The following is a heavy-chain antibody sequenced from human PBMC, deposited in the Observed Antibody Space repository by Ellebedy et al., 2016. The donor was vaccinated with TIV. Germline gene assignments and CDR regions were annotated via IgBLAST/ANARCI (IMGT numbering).Heavy chain of an antibody. CDR1: GFTFSTYA. D-gene: IGHD3-16*02. CDR2: ISGGGGST. V-gene: IGHV3-23*01. Sequence: GESLKISXAASGFTFSTYAMNWVRQAPGKGLEWVSGISGGGGSTYYADSVKGRFTISRDNSKNTLYLQMNSLRAEDTAVYYCAKAGNYDYVWGSYRFDYWGQGTLVTVSS. J-gene: IGHJ4*02. CDR3: AKAGNYDYVWGSYRFDY.